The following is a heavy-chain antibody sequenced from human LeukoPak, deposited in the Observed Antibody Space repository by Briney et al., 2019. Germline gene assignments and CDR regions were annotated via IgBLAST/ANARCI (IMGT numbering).Heavy chain of an antibody. CDR2: ISSSSSYI. CDR1: GFTFSNYW. D-gene: IGHD1-26*01. Sequence: PGRSLRLSCAASGFTFSNYWMNWVRQAPGKGLEWVSSISSSSSYIYCADSVKDRFTISRDNAKNSLYLQMNSLRAEDTAVYYCASSIVGATGAGDYWGQGTLVTVSS. CDR3: ASSIVGATGAGDY. V-gene: IGHV3-21*01. J-gene: IGHJ4*02.